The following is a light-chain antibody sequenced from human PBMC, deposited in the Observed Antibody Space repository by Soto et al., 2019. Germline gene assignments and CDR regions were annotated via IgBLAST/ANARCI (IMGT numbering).Light chain of an antibody. CDR3: SSHTSSSTLVV. Sequence: QSALTQPASVSGSPGQSITLSCTGTSSDVGGYNYVSWYQYHPGKAPKLMIYDVGNRPSGVSNRFSGSKSGNTASLTISGLQAEDEADYYCSSHTSSSTLVVFGGGTKLTVL. V-gene: IGLV2-14*03. CDR2: DVG. J-gene: IGLJ2*01. CDR1: SSDVGGYNY.